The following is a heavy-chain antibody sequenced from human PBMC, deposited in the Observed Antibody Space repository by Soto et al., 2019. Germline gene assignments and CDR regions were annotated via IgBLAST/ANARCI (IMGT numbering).Heavy chain of an antibody. V-gene: IGHV3-21*06. J-gene: IGHJ4*02. CDR3: AVFGVVTNFDY. CDR2: ISSGNAYI. CDR1: GFTFSSYT. Sequence: ESGGGLVKPGGSLRLSCAASGFTFSSYTMNWVRQAPGKGLEWVSSISSGNAYIYYADSVKGRFTISRDNAKSSMYLLMNSLRAEDTAVYYCAVFGVVTNFDYWGQGTLVTVSS. D-gene: IGHD3-3*01.